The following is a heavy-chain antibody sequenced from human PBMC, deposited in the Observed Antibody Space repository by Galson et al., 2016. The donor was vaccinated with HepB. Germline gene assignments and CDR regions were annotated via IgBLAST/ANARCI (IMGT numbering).Heavy chain of an antibody. Sequence: QSGAEVKKPEESLQISCQAFGYRSTNYWIGWVRQMPGTGLEWLGLIYFGGFETRYSPSFQGRVIVSADRSINTAYLQWGSREASDTAIYYCPSATHGNTWFDYWGQGLQVTVSS. V-gene: IGHV5-51*01. J-gene: IGHJ4*02. CDR1: GYRSTNYW. D-gene: IGHD1-26*01. CDR2: IYFGGFET. CDR3: PSATHGNTWFDY.